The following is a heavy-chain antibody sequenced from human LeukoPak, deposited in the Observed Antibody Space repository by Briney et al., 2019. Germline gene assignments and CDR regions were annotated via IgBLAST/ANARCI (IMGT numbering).Heavy chain of an antibody. D-gene: IGHD6-19*01. CDR3: ARVISGWTLKDY. Sequence: GGSLRLSXAASGFTFSSYWMHWVRQAPGKGLVWVSRINSDGSSTSYADSVKGRFTISRDNAKNTLYLQMNSLRAEDTAVYYCARVISGWTLKDYWGQGTLVTVSS. CDR2: INSDGSST. J-gene: IGHJ4*02. CDR1: GFTFSSYW. V-gene: IGHV3-74*01.